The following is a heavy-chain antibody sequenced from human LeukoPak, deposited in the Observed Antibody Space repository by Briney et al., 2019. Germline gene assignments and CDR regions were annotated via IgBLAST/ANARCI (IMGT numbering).Heavy chain of an antibody. D-gene: IGHD1-7*01. V-gene: IGHV3-7*01. Sequence: GGSLRLSCAASGFTFSSYWMSWVRQAPGKGLELVANIKKDGSEKYYVDSVKGRFTISRDNAKNSLYLQMNSLRAEDTAVYYCARDPVAGTTTFDYWGQGTLVTVSS. CDR2: IKKDGSEK. CDR1: GFTFSSYW. CDR3: ARDPVAGTTTFDY. J-gene: IGHJ4*02.